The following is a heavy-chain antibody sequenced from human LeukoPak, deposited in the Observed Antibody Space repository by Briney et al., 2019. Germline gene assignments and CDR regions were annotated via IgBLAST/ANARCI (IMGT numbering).Heavy chain of an antibody. V-gene: IGHV4-39*01. D-gene: IGHD5-18*01. CDR3: AWHTAMGSPLHH. CDR1: GGSISSSSYY. Sequence: PETLSLTCTVSGGSISSSSYYWGWIRQPPGKGLEWIGRMYYSGTYSGSTYQNPSLKSRVTISVDTSKNQFSLKVTSVTAADTAVYYCAWHTAMGSPLHHWGQGTRVSVSS. J-gene: IGHJ5*02. CDR2: MYYSGTYSGST.